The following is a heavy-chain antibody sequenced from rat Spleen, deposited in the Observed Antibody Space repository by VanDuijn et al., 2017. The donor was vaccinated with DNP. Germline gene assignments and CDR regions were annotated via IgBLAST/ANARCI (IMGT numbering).Heavy chain of an antibody. J-gene: IGHJ2*01. Sequence: EVQLQESGPGLVKPSQSLSLTCSVTGFSITRSYRWNWIRKFPGSKLEWMGYINSAGSTNYNPSLKSRISITRDTSKNQFFLQVNSVTTEDTATYYCARRGNSYFDYWGQGVMVTVSS. CDR3: ARRGNSYFDY. CDR1: GFSITRSYR. V-gene: IGHV3-3*01. CDR2: INSAGST.